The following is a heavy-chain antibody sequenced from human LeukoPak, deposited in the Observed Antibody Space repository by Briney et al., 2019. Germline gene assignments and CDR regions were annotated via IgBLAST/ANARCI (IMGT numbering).Heavy chain of an antibody. CDR2: IYHSGST. CDR1: GGSISSGGYS. CDR3: ARFPPYSSSSDY. D-gene: IGHD6-6*01. J-gene: IGHJ4*02. Sequence: SETLSLTCAVSGGSISSGGYSWSWIRQPPGKGLEWIGYIYHSGSTNYNPSLKSRVTISVDTSKNQFSLKLSSVTAADTAVYYCARFPPYSSSSDYWGQGTLVTVSS. V-gene: IGHV4-30-2*01.